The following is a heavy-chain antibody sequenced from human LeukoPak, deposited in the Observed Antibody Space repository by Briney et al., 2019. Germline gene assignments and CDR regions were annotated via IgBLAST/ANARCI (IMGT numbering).Heavy chain of an antibody. CDR1: GFAFSSYA. CDR3: ARGSGSYYIRSAFDI. V-gene: IGHV3-30-3*01. Sequence: GGSLRLSCAASGFAFSSYAMHWVRQAPGKGLEWVAVISYDGSNKYYADSVKGRFTISRDNSKNTLYLQMNSLRAEDTAVYYCARGSGSYYIRSAFDIWGQGTMVTVSS. CDR2: ISYDGSNK. J-gene: IGHJ3*02. D-gene: IGHD1-26*01.